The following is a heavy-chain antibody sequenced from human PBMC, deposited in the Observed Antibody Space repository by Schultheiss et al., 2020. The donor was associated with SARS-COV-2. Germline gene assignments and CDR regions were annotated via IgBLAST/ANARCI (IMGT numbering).Heavy chain of an antibody. D-gene: IGHD2-2*03. CDR2: INHSGST. V-gene: IGHV4-34*01. Sequence: GSLRLSCTVSGGSISSYYWSWIRQPPGKGLEWIGEINHSGSTNYNPSLKSRVTISVDTSKNQFSLKLSSVTAADTAVYYCAGREWMGWGQGTLVTVSS. CDR1: GGSISSYY. CDR3: AGREWMG. J-gene: IGHJ4*02.